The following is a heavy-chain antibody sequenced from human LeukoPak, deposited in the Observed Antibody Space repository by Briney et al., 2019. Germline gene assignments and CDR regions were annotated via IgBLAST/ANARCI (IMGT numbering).Heavy chain of an antibody. CDR1: GGSISDYY. J-gene: IGHJ5*02. CDR3: ARREGGSSTDWFDP. CDR2: IYYSGST. Sequence: SETLSLTCTVSGGSISDYYWSWIRQSPGKGLEWIGYIYYSGSTNSNPYLKSRVTISVDTSKNQFSLRLSSVTAADTAVYYCARREGGSSTDWFDPWGQGTLVTVSS. V-gene: IGHV4-59*08. D-gene: IGHD6-6*01.